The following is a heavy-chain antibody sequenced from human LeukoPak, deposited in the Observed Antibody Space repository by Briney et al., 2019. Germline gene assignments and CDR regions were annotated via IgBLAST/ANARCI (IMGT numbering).Heavy chain of an antibody. CDR3: ARGRALGY. CDR1: GGSFSGYY. CDR2: INHSGST. Sequence: SETLSLTCAVYGGSFSGYYWSWIRQPPGKGLEWIGEINHSGSTNYNPSLKSRVTISVDTSKNQFSLKLSSVTAADTAVYYCARGRALGYWGQGTLVTVSS. V-gene: IGHV4-34*01. J-gene: IGHJ4*02. D-gene: IGHD3-16*01.